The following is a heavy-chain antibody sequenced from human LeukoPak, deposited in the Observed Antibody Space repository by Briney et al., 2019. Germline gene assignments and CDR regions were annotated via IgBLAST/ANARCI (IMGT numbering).Heavy chain of an antibody. CDR2: IIPILGIA. Sequence: SVKVSCKASGGTFSSYTISWVRQAPGQGLEWMGRIIPILGIANYAKKFQGRVTITADKSPSTAYMELSSLRSEDTAVYYCARDGYETYYYGSGSYSNWFDPWGQGTLVTVSS. D-gene: IGHD3-10*01. J-gene: IGHJ5*02. CDR3: ARDGYETYYYGSGSYSNWFDP. CDR1: GGTFSSYT. V-gene: IGHV1-69*04.